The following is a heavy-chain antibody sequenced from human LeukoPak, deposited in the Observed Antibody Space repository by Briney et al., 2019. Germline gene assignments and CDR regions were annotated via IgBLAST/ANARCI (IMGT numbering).Heavy chain of an antibody. Sequence: PGGSLRLSCAASGFTFSTHAMSWVRQAPGKGLEWVAAISYGGDITFYAPSVQGRFTISRDNSKDTLYVQMDSLRAEDTGIYYCVKELRSGGVVTNFDYWGEGTLVIVSP. CDR3: VKELRSGGVVTNFDY. J-gene: IGHJ4*02. D-gene: IGHD3-22*01. CDR2: ISYGGDIT. V-gene: IGHV3-23*01. CDR1: GFTFSTHA.